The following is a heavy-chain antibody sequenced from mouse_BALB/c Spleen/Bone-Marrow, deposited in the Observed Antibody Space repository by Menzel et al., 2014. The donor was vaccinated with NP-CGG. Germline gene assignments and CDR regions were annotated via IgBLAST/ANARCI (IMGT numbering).Heavy chain of an antibody. CDR1: GYTFTSYW. V-gene: IGHV1S22*01. J-gene: IGHJ4*01. D-gene: IGHD2-14*01. CDR2: IYPGSGST. CDR3: TRSLVRRDHYCAMDY. Sequence: LKQSGSELVRPGASVKLSCKASGYTFTSYWMHWVKQRPGQGLEWIGNIYPGSGSTNYDERFKSKATLTVDTSSSTAYMQLSSLTSEDSAVYYCTRSLVRRDHYCAMDYWGQGTSVTVSS.